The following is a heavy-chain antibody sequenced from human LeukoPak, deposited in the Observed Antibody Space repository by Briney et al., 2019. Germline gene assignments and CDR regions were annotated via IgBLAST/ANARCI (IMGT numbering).Heavy chain of an antibody. CDR3: AKRTHFFDP. J-gene: IGHJ5*02. CDR1: SGSVSSSNW. CDR2: IFHNGNL. Sequence: PSDTLSLTCTVSSGSVSSSNWWSWVRQSPGKGLEWIGEIFHNGNLNYNPSLESRVTISVDKSKNEFSLKLRSVTAADTAVYYCAKRTHFFDPWGQGTLVTVSS. D-gene: IGHD3-3*02. V-gene: IGHV4-4*02.